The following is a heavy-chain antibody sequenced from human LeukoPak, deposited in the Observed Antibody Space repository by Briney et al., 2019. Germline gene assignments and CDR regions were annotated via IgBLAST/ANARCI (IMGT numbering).Heavy chain of an antibody. D-gene: IGHD2-21*02. Sequence: SVKVSCKASGGTFSSYAISWVRQAPGQGLEWMGGTIPIFGTANYAQKFQGRVTITADESASTAYMELSSLRSEDTAVYYCARRAESHIVVVTGLDVWGQGTTVTVSS. V-gene: IGHV1-69*13. CDR1: GGTFSSYA. CDR3: ARRAESHIVVVTGLDV. J-gene: IGHJ6*02. CDR2: TIPIFGTA.